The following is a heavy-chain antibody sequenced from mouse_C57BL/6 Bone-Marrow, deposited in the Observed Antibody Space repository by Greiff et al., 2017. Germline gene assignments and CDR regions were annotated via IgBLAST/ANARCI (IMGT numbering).Heavy chain of an antibody. V-gene: IGHV5-6*01. J-gene: IGHJ2*01. Sequence: EVKLMESGGDLVKPGGSLKLSCAASGFTFSSYGMSWVRQTPDKRLEWVATISSGGSYTYYPDSVKGRFTISRDNAKNTLYLQMSSLKSEDTAMYDCARQRTGYYFDYWGQGTTLTVSS. CDR1: GFTFSSYG. CDR2: ISSGGSYT. CDR3: ARQRTGYYFDY. D-gene: IGHD4-1*01.